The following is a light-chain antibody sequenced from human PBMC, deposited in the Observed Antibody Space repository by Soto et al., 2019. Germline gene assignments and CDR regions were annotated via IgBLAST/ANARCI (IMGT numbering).Light chain of an antibody. CDR1: QSVSYY. Sequence: EIVLTQSPATLSLSPGERATLSCRASQSVSYYLAWYQQKPGQAPRHLIYDASNRATGIPARFSGSGSGTDFTLTISSLEPEDFAVYYCQQRSNWPYTFGQGTKLEIK. J-gene: IGKJ2*01. V-gene: IGKV3-11*01. CDR2: DAS. CDR3: QQRSNWPYT.